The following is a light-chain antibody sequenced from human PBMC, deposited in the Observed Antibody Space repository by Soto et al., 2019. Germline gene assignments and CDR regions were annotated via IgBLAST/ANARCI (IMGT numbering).Light chain of an antibody. CDR2: GAS. CDR3: QQYGSSQYT. Sequence: EIVLTQSPGTLSLSPGERATLSCRASQSVSSSYLAWYQQKPGQAPRLLIYGASSRATGIPDRFSGSGSGTDFPLTISRLEPEDFAVYYCQQYGSSQYTFGQGTKLESK. CDR1: QSVSSSY. J-gene: IGKJ2*01. V-gene: IGKV3-20*01.